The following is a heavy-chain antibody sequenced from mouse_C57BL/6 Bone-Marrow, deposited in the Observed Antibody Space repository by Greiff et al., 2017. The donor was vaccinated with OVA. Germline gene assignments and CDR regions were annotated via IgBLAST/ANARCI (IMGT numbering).Heavy chain of an antibody. D-gene: IGHD2-3*01. J-gene: IGHJ1*03. V-gene: IGHV2-6-1*01. Sequence: QVQLQQSGPGLVAPSQSLSITCTVSGFSLTSYGVHWVRQPPGKGLEWLVVIWSDGSTTYNSALKSRLSISKDNSKSQVFLKMNSLQTDDTAMYYCARQGGYYSNWYFDVWGTGTTVTVSS. CDR3: ARQGGYYSNWYFDV. CDR1: GFSLTSYG. CDR2: IWSDGST.